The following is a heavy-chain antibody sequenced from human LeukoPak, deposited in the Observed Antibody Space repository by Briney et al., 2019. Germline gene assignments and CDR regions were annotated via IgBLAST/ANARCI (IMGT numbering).Heavy chain of an antibody. V-gene: IGHV4-59*01. CDR2: IYYSGST. CDR3: ARADGNYYDSSGYYKLYHDAFDI. D-gene: IGHD3-22*01. J-gene: IGHJ3*02. Sequence: SGTLSLTCTVSGGSISSYYWSWIRQPPGKGLEWIGYIYYSGSTNYNPSLKSRVTISVDTSKNQFSLKLSSVTAADTAVYYCARADGNYYDSSGYYKLYHDAFDIWGQGTMVTVSS. CDR1: GGSISSYY.